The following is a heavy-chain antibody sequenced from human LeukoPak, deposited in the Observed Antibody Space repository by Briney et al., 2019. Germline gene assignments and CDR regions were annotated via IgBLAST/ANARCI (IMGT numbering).Heavy chain of an antibody. Sequence: SETLSLTCTVSGGSISSSSYYWGWIRQPPGKGLEWIGSIYHSGSTYYNPSLKSRVTISVDTSKNQFSLKLSSVTAADTAVYYCARELVLNYFDYWGQGTLVTVSS. J-gene: IGHJ4*02. D-gene: IGHD6-13*01. CDR1: GGSISSSSYY. CDR2: IYHSGST. CDR3: ARELVLNYFDY. V-gene: IGHV4-39*07.